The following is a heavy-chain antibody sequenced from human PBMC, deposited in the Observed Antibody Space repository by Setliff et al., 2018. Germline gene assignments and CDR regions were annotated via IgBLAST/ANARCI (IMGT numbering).Heavy chain of an antibody. J-gene: IGHJ6*02. Sequence: SETLSLTCTVSGGSISSGGYYWSWIRRHPGKGLEWIGYIYYSGSTYYNPSLKSRLTISVDTSKTQFSLRLSSVTAADTAVYYCARVSQLVVLSLYYYYGMDVWGQGTTVTVSS. CDR2: IYYSGST. D-gene: IGHD6-6*01. CDR3: ARVSQLVVLSLYYYYGMDV. CDR1: GGSISSGGYY. V-gene: IGHV4-31*03.